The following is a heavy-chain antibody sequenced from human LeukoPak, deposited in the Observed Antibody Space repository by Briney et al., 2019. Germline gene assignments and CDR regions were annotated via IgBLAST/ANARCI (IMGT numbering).Heavy chain of an antibody. D-gene: IGHD2-2*01. V-gene: IGHV4-59*01. J-gene: IGHJ3*02. CDR1: GGSISSYY. CDR2: ICYSGST. Sequence: SETLPLTCTVSGGSISSYYWNWIRQPPGKGLEWIGYICYSGSTNYNPSLKSRVTISVDTSKNQFSLKLTSVTAADTAVYYCARYPGSRPSWNVAFDIWGQGTMVTVSS. CDR3: ARYPGSRPSWNVAFDI.